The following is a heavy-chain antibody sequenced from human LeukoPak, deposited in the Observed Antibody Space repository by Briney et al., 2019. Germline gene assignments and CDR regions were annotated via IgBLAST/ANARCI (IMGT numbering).Heavy chain of an antibody. V-gene: IGHV3-7*05. CDR1: GFTFSSYW. Sequence: GGSLRLSCAASGFTFSSYWMSWVRQAPGKGLEWVANIKQDGSVEYYVVSVKGRFTISRDNAKESLYLQMNSLRAEDTAVYYCARIGYSSSSFDFWGQGTLVTVS. D-gene: IGHD6-6*01. CDR3: ARIGYSSSSFDF. CDR2: IKQDGSVE. J-gene: IGHJ4*02.